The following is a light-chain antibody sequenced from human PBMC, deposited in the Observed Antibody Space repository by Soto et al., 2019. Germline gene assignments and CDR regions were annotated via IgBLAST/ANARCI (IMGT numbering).Light chain of an antibody. J-gene: IGLJ1*01. CDR2: KGT. CDR1: SSDVGAYNS. CDR3: SSSAHARTYV. V-gene: IGLV2-23*01. Sequence: QSALAQPASVSGSPGESITISCTGTSSDVGAYNSVSWYQQHPHRAPQVIIYKGTQRPSGVSNRFSGSTSGNAASLTISALQTDDEDDYFSSSSAHARTYVCGTGNKVT.